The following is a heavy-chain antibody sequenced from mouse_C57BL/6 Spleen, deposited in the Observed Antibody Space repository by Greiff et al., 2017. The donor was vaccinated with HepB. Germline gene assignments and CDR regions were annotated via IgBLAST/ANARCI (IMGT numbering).Heavy chain of an antibody. CDR3: AREDYSREGFAY. V-gene: IGHV1-64*01. D-gene: IGHD2-5*01. CDR1: GYTFTSYW. J-gene: IGHJ3*01. CDR2: IHPNSGST. Sequence: QVQLQQPGAELVKPGASVKLSCKASGYTFTSYWMHWVKQRPGQGLEWIGMIHPNSGSTNYNEKFKSKATLTVDKSSSTAYMQLSSLTSEDSAVYYCAREDYSREGFAYWGQGTLVTVSA.